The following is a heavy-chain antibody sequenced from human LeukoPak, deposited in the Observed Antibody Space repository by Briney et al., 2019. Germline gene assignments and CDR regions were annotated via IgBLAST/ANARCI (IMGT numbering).Heavy chain of an antibody. V-gene: IGHV4-4*07. Sequence: SETLSLTCTVSGGSISSYYWSWIRQPAGKGLEWIGRIYTSGSTNYNPSLKSRVTMSVDTSKNQFSLKLSSVTAADTAVYHCARDRYYYDSSGYYLFDYWAQGTLVTVSS. J-gene: IGHJ4*02. D-gene: IGHD3-22*01. CDR3: ARDRYYYDSSGYYLFDY. CDR1: GGSISSYY. CDR2: IYTSGST.